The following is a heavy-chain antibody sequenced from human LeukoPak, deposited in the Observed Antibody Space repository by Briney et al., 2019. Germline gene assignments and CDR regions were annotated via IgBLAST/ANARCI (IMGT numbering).Heavy chain of an antibody. CDR3: ASRRGGSSYYYYYYMDV. J-gene: IGHJ6*03. CDR1: GFTVSSNY. D-gene: IGHD2-15*01. V-gene: IGHV3-66*01. Sequence: PGGSLRLSCAASGFTVSSNYMSWVRQAPGKGLEWVSVIYSGGSTYYADSVKGRFTISRDNSKNTLYLQMNSLRAEDTAVYYCASRRGGSSYYYYYYMDVWGKGTTVTISS. CDR2: IYSGGST.